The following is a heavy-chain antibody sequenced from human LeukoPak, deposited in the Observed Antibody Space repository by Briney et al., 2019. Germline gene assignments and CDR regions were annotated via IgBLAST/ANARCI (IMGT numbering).Heavy chain of an antibody. CDR1: GFTFRSYA. D-gene: IGHD1-26*01. Sequence: GGSLRLSCEASGFTFRSYAMSWVRQAPGKGLEWVSVITTGGDTYYADSVKGRFTISRDNSKNTLYLQLNGLRADDTAVYYCTPHLWGGTYPYYLAYWGQGTLVTVSS. V-gene: IGHV3-23*01. J-gene: IGHJ4*02. CDR3: TPHLWGGTYPYYLAY. CDR2: ITTGGDT.